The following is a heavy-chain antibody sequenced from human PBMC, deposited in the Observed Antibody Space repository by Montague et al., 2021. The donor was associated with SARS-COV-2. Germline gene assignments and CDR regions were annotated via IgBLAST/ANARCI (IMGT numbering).Heavy chain of an antibody. CDR1: GGSISSSSYY. V-gene: IGHV4-39*02. Sequence: SETLSLTCTVSGGSISSSSYYWGWIRQPPGKGLEWIGSIYYSGSTYYNPSLKSRVTISVDTSKNQFSLKLSSVTAADTAVYYCARDQRRYGLGSYYGPHYYYYGMDVWGQGTTVTVSS. CDR2: IYYSGST. D-gene: IGHD3-10*01. CDR3: ARDQRRYGLGSYYGPHYYYYGMDV. J-gene: IGHJ6*02.